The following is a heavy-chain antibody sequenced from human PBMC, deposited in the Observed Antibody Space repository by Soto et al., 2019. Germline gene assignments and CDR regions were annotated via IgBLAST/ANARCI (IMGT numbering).Heavy chain of an antibody. CDR1: GFTFSSYW. CDR3: APSGGYGAFDI. D-gene: IGHD2-15*01. J-gene: IGHJ3*02. V-gene: IGHV3-74*01. Sequence: EVQLVESGGGLVQPGGSLRLSCEASGFTFSSYWMHWVRQAPGKGLVWVSRINSDGSSTSYADSVKGRFTISRDNAKNTLYLQMNSLRAEDTAVYYCAPSGGYGAFDIWGQGTMVTVSS. CDR2: INSDGSST.